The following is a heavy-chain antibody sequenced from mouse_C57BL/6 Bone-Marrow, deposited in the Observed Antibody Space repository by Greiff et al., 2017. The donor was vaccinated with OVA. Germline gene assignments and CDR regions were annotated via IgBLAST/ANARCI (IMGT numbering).Heavy chain of an antibody. D-gene: IGHD4-1*01. V-gene: IGHV1-85*01. J-gene: IGHJ2*01. CDR3: ARPPNWYYFDY. CDR1: GYTFTSYD. CDR2: IYPRDGSP. Sequence: QVQLQQSGPELVKPGASVKLSCKASGYTFTSYDINWVKQRPGQGLEWIGWIYPRDGSPKYNEKFKGKATLTVDPSSSTAYMELHSLTSEDSAVYFCARPPNWYYFDYWGQGTTLTVSS.